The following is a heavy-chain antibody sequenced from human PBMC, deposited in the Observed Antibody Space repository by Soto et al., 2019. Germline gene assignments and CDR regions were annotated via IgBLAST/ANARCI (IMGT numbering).Heavy chain of an antibody. D-gene: IGHD3-22*01. CDR2: IFSNDEK. CDR3: ARILLGGYYYAEGLWFDP. CDR1: GFSLSHARMG. V-gene: IGHV2-26*01. J-gene: IGHJ5*02. Sequence: SGPTLVNPTETLTLTGTVSGFSLSHARMGVSWIRQPPGKALEWLAHIFSNDEKSYSTSLKSRLTISKDTSKSQVVLTMTNMDPVDTATYYCARILLGGYYYAEGLWFDPWGQGTLVTVSS.